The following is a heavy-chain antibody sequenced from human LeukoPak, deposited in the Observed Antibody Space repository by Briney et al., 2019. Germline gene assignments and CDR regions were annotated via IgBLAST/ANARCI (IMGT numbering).Heavy chain of an antibody. CDR3: AKSQPGGGDYFDY. V-gene: IGHV3-33*06. J-gene: IGHJ4*02. CDR1: GFTLSNYG. Sequence: PGGSLRLSCAASGFTLSNYGMHWVRQAPGKGLEGVAVIWYDGSNKYYADSVRGRFTISRDTSKTTLYLQMNGLRAEDTAVYYCAKSQPGGGDYFDYWGQGTLVAVSS. CDR2: IWYDGSNK. D-gene: IGHD3-10*01.